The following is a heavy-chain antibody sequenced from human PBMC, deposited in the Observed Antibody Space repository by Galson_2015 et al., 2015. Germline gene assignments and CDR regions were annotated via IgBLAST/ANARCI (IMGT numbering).Heavy chain of an antibody. CDR2: VTPIFGTT. Sequence: SVKVSCKASGGTFSSNLINWVRQAPGQGLEWMGDVTPIFGTTSYVQRFQGRVTITADQSTKTAYLDLSSLTPNDTAVYYCARRIDGVAAANNGLDLWGQGTLVTVSS. CDR1: GGTFSSNL. V-gene: IGHV1-69*13. CDR3: ARRIDGVAAANNGLDL. J-gene: IGHJ5*02. D-gene: IGHD2-15*01.